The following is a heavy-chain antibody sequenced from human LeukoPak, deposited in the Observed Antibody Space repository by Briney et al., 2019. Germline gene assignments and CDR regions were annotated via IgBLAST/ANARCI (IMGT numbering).Heavy chain of an antibody. Sequence: GRSLRLSCAVSGFTFSSYGMHWVCQAPGKGLEWVANIKQDGSEKYYVDSVKSRFTISRDNAKNSLYLQTSSLRAEDTAVNYCARIWGIVVTLDYWGEGTLVTVSS. J-gene: IGHJ4*02. CDR2: IKQDGSEK. D-gene: IGHD3-22*01. CDR3: ARIWGIVVTLDY. CDR1: GFTFSSYG. V-gene: IGHV3-7*01.